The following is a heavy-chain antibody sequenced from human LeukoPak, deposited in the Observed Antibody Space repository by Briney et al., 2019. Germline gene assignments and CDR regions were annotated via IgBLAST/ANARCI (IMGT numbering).Heavy chain of an antibody. V-gene: IGHV4-61*08. D-gene: IGHD3-22*01. Sequence: SETLSLTCTVSGNSISSGDNYWSWIRQPPGKGLEWIGEINHSGSTNYNPSLKSRVTISVDTSKNQFSLKLSSVTAADTAVYYCARNYYDSSGYGYWGQGTLVTVSS. CDR3: ARNYYDSSGYGY. CDR1: GNSISSGDNY. CDR2: INHSGST. J-gene: IGHJ4*02.